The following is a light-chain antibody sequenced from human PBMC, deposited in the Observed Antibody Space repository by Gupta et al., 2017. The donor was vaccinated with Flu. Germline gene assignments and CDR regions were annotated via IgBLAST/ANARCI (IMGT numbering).Light chain of an antibody. J-gene: IGKJ1*01. CDR1: QGISSY. CDR3: QQYYSYPWT. V-gene: IGKV1-8*01. CDR2: AAS. Sequence: PSSFSASTGDRVTITCRASQGISSYLAWYQQKPGKAPKLLIYAASTLQRGVPSRFSGSGSGTDFTLTISCLQSEDFATYYCQQYYSYPWTFGQGTKVEIK.